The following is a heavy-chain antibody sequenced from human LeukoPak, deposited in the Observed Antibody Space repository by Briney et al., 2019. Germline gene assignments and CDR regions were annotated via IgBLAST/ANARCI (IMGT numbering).Heavy chain of an antibody. J-gene: IGHJ4*02. Sequence: SETLSLTCTVSGYSISSGYYWGWIRQPPGKGLEWIGTIYHSGSTHYNPSLKSRVTISVDTSKNQFSLKLTSVTAADTAVYYCARVRGYCSSTICYRYYFDYWGQGTLVTVSS. CDR1: GYSISSGYY. CDR2: IYHSGST. D-gene: IGHD2-2*01. CDR3: ARVRGYCSSTICYRYYFDY. V-gene: IGHV4-38-2*02.